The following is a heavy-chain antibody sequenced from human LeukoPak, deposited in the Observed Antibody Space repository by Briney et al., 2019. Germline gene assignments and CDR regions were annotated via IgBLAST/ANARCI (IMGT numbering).Heavy chain of an antibody. Sequence: SETLSLTCTVSGGSIINYYWSWTRQPAGTGLEWVGRIYVTGGTIYNPSLQSRLSMSVDTSKNQFSLRLTSVTAADTAVYYCARLKYYDSTGYYPGYYMDVWGKGITVTVSS. CDR3: ARLKYYDSTGYYPGYYMDV. J-gene: IGHJ6*03. V-gene: IGHV4-4*07. CDR1: GGSIINYY. D-gene: IGHD3-22*01. CDR2: IYVTGGT.